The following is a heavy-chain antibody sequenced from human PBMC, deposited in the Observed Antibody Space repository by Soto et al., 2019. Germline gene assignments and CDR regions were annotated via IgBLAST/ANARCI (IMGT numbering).Heavy chain of an antibody. CDR3: ARGIEGWYQGRYYYGMDG. D-gene: IGHD6-19*01. J-gene: IGHJ6*02. V-gene: IGHV4-61*01. CDR1: GGSVSSGSYY. CDR2: IYYSGST. Sequence: QVQLQESGPGLVKPSETLSLTCTVSGGSVSSGSYYWSWIRQPPGKGLEWIGYIYYSGSTNYNPSLKSRVISSVDTSTNQFSLKLSSVTAADTAVYYCARGIEGWYQGRYYYGMDGWGQGTTVTVSS.